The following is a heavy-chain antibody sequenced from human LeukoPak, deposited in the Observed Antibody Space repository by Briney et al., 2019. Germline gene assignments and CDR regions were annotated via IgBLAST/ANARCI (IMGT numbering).Heavy chain of an antibody. D-gene: IGHD3-9*01. CDR2: ISSSSSYI. CDR3: ARGQYDILTGYSRY. V-gene: IGHV3-21*01. J-gene: IGHJ4*02. CDR1: GFTFSSYS. Sequence: PGGSLRLSCAASGFTFSSYSMNWVRQAPGKGLEWVSSISSSSSYIYYADSVKGRFTISRDNAKNSLYPQMNNLRAEDTAVYYCARGQYDILTGYSRYWGQGTLVTVSS.